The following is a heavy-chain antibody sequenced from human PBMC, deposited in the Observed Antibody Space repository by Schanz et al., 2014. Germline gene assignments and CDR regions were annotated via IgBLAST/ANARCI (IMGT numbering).Heavy chain of an antibody. D-gene: IGHD3-9*01. V-gene: IGHV1-24*01. CDR3: ATTPQVENDPLTGYLAFDS. CDR2: LDLEDGEI. CDR1: GYTFINSD. Sequence: QVQLVQSGSELTRPGASVKVSCKASGYTFINSDINWVRQAAGQGLEWMGGLDLEDGEIVYAEQLKGRVTMTEDTSTDTAYMDLSSLRSDDTAVYYCATTPQVENDPLTGYLAFDSWGLGTLVTVSS. J-gene: IGHJ4*02.